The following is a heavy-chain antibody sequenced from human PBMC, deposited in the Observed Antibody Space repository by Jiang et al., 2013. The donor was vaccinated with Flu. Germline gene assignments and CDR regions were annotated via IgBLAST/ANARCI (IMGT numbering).Heavy chain of an antibody. CDR2: IYYSGST. J-gene: IGHJ5*02. V-gene: IGHV4-59*12. CDR1: GGSISSYY. CDR3: ARLPTGFPNWFDP. D-gene: IGHD1-14*01. Sequence: ETLSLTCTVSGGSISSYYWSWIRQPPRKGLEWIGYIYYSGSTNYNPSLKSRVTISVDTSENQFSLNLSSVTAADTAVYYCARLPTGFPNWFDPWGQGTLITVSS.